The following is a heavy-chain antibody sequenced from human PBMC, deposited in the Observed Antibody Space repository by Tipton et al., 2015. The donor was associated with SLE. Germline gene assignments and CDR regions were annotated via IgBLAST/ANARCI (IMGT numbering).Heavy chain of an antibody. V-gene: IGHV4-59*01. CDR3: ARIWDYYDSSGFAFDI. D-gene: IGHD3-22*01. CDR1: GDSISSYY. Sequence: TLSLTCTVSGDSISSYYWTWIRQPPGKGLEWIGYIYYSGHTHYNPSLKSRVTISLDTSKNQFSLRLTSVTAADTAMYFCARIWDYYDSSGFAFDIWGQGTMVTVSS. CDR2: IYYSGHT. J-gene: IGHJ3*02.